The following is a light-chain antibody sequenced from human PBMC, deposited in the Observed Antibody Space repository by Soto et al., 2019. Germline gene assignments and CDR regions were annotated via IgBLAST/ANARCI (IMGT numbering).Light chain of an antibody. Sequence: QSALTQPASVSGSPGQSITISCTGTTSDVGGYNFVSWYQQHPGRAPKLMIYDVNNRPSGVSNRLSGSKSGNTASLTISGIQADDEADYYCSSYTSSSSTSYVFGTGTKLTVL. V-gene: IGLV2-14*01. J-gene: IGLJ1*01. CDR2: DVN. CDR1: TSDVGGYNF. CDR3: SSYTSSSSTSYV.